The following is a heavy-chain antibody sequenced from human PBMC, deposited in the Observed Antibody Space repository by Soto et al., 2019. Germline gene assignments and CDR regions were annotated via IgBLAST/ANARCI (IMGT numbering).Heavy chain of an antibody. J-gene: IGHJ4*02. D-gene: IGHD3-10*01. CDR1: GFSLTTRGVA. V-gene: IGHV2-5*02. CDR3: AHRPRGFSYYFDY. CDR2: IYWDDDE. Sequence: QITLKESGPTLVKPTQTLTLTCTFSGFSLTTRGVAVGWIRQPPGKAMEWLALIYWDDDEGYSPSLKSRLTISKDTSKNQVVLRITNMDPVETATYYCAHRPRGFSYYFDYWGQGTLVTVSS.